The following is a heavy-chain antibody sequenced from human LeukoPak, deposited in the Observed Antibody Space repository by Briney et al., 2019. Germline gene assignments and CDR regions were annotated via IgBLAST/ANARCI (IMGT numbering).Heavy chain of an antibody. J-gene: IGHJ4*02. Sequence: PSETLSLTCAVSGGSISSSNWWSWVRQPPGKGLEWIGEIYHSGSTNYNPSLKSRVTISVDKSKNQFSLKLSSVTAADTAVYYCARDPVDCSGGSCYFLYFDYWGQGTLVTVSS. D-gene: IGHD2-15*01. V-gene: IGHV4-4*02. CDR3: ARDPVDCSGGSCYFLYFDY. CDR2: IYHSGST. CDR1: GGSISSSNW.